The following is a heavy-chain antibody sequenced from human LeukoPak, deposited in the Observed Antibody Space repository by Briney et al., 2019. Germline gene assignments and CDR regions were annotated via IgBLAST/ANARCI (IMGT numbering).Heavy chain of an antibody. D-gene: IGHD6-13*01. CDR1: GFTFSYYY. CDR3: ARIGAASGAYRGQNFDY. J-gene: IGHJ4*02. Sequence: GGSLRLSCAASGFTFSYYYMSWIRQAPGKGLEWVSYITSDSRTIFYADSVKGRFTLSRDNAKNSLYLQMSSLRAEDTAVYYCARIGAASGAYRGQNFDYWGQGTLVTVSS. CDR2: ITSDSRTI. V-gene: IGHV3-11*04.